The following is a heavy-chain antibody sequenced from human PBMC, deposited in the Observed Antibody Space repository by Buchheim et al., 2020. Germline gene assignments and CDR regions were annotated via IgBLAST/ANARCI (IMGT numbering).Heavy chain of an antibody. V-gene: IGHV1-2*02. CDR3: AIATDLVDPANPTFDS. CDR2: VNPDTGGT. D-gene: IGHD5-18*01. Sequence: QVQLVQSGAEVKKPGASVKVSCKTSEYTRHHTHWLRQAPGPGLEWVGRVNPDTGGTQSAQKFQGRVTLTRDTSITTTYMELSSLTSDDTAVFYCAIATDLVDPANPTFDSWGQGTL. J-gene: IGHJ4*02. CDR1: EYTRHH.